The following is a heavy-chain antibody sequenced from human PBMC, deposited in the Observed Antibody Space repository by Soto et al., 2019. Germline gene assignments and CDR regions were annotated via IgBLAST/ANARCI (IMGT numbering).Heavy chain of an antibody. J-gene: IGHJ4*02. Sequence: QVQLVQSGAEEKKPGASVKVSCKASGYTFTSYAMHWVRQAPGQRLEWMGWINAGNGNTKYSQKFQGRVTITRDTSASTDYMELSSLRSEDTAVYYCARSIVVVTALDYWGQETLVTVSS. D-gene: IGHD2-21*02. CDR2: INAGNGNT. CDR3: ARSIVVVTALDY. CDR1: GYTFTSYA. V-gene: IGHV1-3*05.